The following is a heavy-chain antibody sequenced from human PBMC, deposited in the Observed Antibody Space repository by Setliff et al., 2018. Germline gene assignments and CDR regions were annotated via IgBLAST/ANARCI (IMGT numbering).Heavy chain of an antibody. CDR2: ISSSSSTI. CDR1: GFTFRSYT. V-gene: IGHV3-48*01. Sequence: GGSLRLSCAASGFTFRSYTMNWVRQAPGKGLEWVSYISSSSSTIYYADSVKGRFTISRDNAKNSLYLQMNSLRAEDTAVYYCARVEGVPAPYYMDVWGKGTTVTVSS. D-gene: IGHD2-2*01. J-gene: IGHJ6*03. CDR3: ARVEGVPAPYYMDV.